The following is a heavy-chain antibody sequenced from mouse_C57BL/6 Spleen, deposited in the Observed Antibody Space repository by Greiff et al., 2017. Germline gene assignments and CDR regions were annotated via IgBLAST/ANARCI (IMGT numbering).Heavy chain of an antibody. Sequence: VQLQQSGAELVKPGASVKLSCKASGYTFTEYTIHWVKQRSGQGLEWIGWVYPGSGSIKYNEKFKDKATLTADKSSSPVYMELSRLTSEDSAVYFCARHDYYGSRGYYFDYWGQGTTLTVSS. CDR1: GYTFTEYT. D-gene: IGHD1-1*01. V-gene: IGHV1-62-2*01. CDR3: ARHDYYGSRGYYFDY. J-gene: IGHJ2*01. CDR2: VYPGSGSI.